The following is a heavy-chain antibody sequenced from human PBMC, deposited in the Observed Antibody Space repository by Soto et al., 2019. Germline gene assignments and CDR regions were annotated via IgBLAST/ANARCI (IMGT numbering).Heavy chain of an antibody. CDR2: ISYDGSNK. V-gene: IGHV3-30-3*01. CDR1: GFTFSSYA. J-gene: IGHJ4*02. D-gene: IGHD5-12*01. CDR3: ARLYSDYFDY. Sequence: PGGSLRLSCAASGFTFSSYAMHWVRQAPGKGLEWVAVISYDGSNKYYADSVKGRFTISRDNSKNTLYLQMNSLRAEDTAVYYCARLYSDYFDYWGQGPLVTVSP.